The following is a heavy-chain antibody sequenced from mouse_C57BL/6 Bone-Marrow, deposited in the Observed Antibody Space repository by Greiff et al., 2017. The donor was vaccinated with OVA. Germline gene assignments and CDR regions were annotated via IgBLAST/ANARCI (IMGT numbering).Heavy chain of an antibody. CDR2: IRRKCNNYAT. D-gene: IGHD2-3*01. CDR3: LSPRCLLRDY. J-gene: IGHJ2*01. Sequence: EVKLVESGGGLVQPKGSLKLSCAASGFSFNTYAMNWVRQAPGKGLEWVARIRRKCNNYATYYADSVKDRFTISRDDSESYLYLKMNNWKPADTAMYYCLSPRCLLRDYWGQGTTLTVSS. V-gene: IGHV10-1*01. CDR1: GFSFNTYA.